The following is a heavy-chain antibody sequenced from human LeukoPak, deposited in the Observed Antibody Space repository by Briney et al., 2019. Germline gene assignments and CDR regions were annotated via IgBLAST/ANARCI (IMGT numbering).Heavy chain of an antibody. J-gene: IGHJ5*02. Sequence: PSETLSLTCAVYSGSFSGYYWSWIRQPPGKGLEWIGEINHSESTNYNPSLKSRVTISVDTSKNQFSLRLSSVTAADTAIYYCARRITVSATNWFDPWGQGTLVTVSS. CDR2: INHSEST. CDR3: ARRITVSATNWFDP. D-gene: IGHD6-19*01. CDR1: SGSFSGYY. V-gene: IGHV4-34*01.